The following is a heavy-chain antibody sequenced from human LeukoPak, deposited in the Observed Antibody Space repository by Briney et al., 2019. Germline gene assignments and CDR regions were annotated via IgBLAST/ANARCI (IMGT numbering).Heavy chain of an antibody. CDR2: IKQDGSEK. D-gene: IGHD3-3*01. CDR1: GLSFSSHS. J-gene: IGHJ6*03. CDR3: ARAMGTSYGFWSGSYTVSYYYYYMDV. V-gene: IGHV3-7*01. Sequence: GGSLRLSCATFGLSFSSHSMSWVRQAPGKGLEWVANIKQDGSEKHYVDSVKGRFSISRDKTKNSLYLQMNSLRAEDTAVYYCARAMGTSYGFWSGSYTVSYYYYYMDVWGKGTTVAVS.